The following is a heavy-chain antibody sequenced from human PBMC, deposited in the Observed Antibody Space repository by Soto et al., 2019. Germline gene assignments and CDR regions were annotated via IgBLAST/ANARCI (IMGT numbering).Heavy chain of an antibody. J-gene: IGHJ4*02. CDR2: ISWNSGSI. D-gene: IGHD6-13*01. V-gene: IGHV3-9*01. CDR1: GFACEEYA. Sequence: GWCLRHSGAASGFACEEYAMHWVRQAPGKGLEWVSGISWNSGSIGYADSVKGRFTISRDNAKNSLYLQMNSLKPEDTALYYCAKDLRSTAWYSISFFAYWGQGALVTVSS. CDR3: AKDLRSTAWYSISFFAY.